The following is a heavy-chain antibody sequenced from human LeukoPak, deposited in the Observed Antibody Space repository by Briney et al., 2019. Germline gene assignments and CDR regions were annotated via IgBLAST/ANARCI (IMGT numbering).Heavy chain of an antibody. CDR2: IYYSGST. D-gene: IGHD3-3*01. CDR3: ARTYYDFWSGSTDAFDI. CDR1: GGSISSSSYY. V-gene: IGHV4-39*01. Sequence: SETLSLTCTVSGGSISSSSYYWGWIRQPPGKGLEWIGSIYYSGSTYYNPSLKSRVTISVDTSKNQFSLKLSSVTAADTAVYYCARTYYDFWSGSTDAFDIWGQGTMVTVS. J-gene: IGHJ3*02.